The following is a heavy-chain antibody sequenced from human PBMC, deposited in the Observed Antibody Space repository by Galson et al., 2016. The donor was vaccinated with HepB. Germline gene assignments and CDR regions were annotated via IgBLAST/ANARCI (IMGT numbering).Heavy chain of an antibody. Sequence: SLRLSCAASGFAFSSYWMYWVRQPPGKGLVWVSRINSDGSRRTYADSVKGRFTISRDNAWNTLYLQMDSLRAEDTAVYYCARGGYDGYEIDYWGQGTLVSVSS. CDR3: ARGGYDGYEIDY. CDR1: GFAFSSYW. D-gene: IGHD5-12*01. CDR2: INSDGSRR. J-gene: IGHJ4*02. V-gene: IGHV3-74*01.